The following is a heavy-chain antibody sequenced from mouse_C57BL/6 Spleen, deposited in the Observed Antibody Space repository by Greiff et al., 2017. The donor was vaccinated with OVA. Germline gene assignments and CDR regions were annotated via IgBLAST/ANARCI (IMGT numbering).Heavy chain of an antibody. V-gene: IGHV1-4*01. CDR1: GYTFTSYT. Sequence: VQGVESGAELARPGASVKMSCKASGYTFTSYTMHWVKQRPGQGLEWIGYINPSSGYTKYNQKFKDKATLTADKSSSTAYMQLSSLTSEDSAVYYCAREGPFITTVVANWYFDVWGTGTTVTVSS. CDR2: INPSSGYT. D-gene: IGHD1-1*01. CDR3: AREGPFITTVVANWYFDV. J-gene: IGHJ1*03.